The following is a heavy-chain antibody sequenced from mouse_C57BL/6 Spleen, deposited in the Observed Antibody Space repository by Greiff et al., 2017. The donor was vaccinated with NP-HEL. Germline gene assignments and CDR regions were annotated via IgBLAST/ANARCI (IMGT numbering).Heavy chain of an antibody. CDR2: INPYNGGT. Sequence: EVQLQQSGPVLVKPGASVKMSCKASGYTFTDYYMNWVKQSHGKSLEWIGVINPYNGGTSYNQKFKGKATLTVDKSSSTAYMELNSLTSEDSAVYYCARWRAAQATEDYFDYWGQGTTLTVSS. CDR1: GYTFTDYY. CDR3: ARWRAAQATEDYFDY. V-gene: IGHV1-19*01. J-gene: IGHJ2*01. D-gene: IGHD3-2*02.